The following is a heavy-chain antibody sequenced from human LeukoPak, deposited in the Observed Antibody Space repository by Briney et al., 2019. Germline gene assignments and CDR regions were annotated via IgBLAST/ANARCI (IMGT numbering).Heavy chain of an antibody. Sequence: ASVNVSCKASGYSFTSYDINWVRQATGQGLEWMGWMNPNSGNTGSAQKFQGRVTVTRNTSISTAYMELSNLRSEDTAVYYCARRVAAGGTCMGYWGQGTLVTVSS. J-gene: IGHJ4*02. D-gene: IGHD6-13*01. CDR3: ARRVAAGGTCMGY. CDR2: MNPNSGNT. CDR1: GYSFTSYD. V-gene: IGHV1-8*01.